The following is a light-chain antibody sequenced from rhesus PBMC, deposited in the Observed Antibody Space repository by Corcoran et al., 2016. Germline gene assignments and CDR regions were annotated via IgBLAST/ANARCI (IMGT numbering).Light chain of an antibody. CDR2: FAS. Sequence: DIQMTQSPSSLSASVGDTVTITCRASQGISNNLAWYQQKPGKAPKPLIYFASNLESGVPSRFSGMGSVTDYTLTINSLQPEDFAIYYCQQHNNYPRTFGQGTKVEI. CDR3: QQHNNYPRT. V-gene: IGKV1S14*01. CDR1: QGISNN. J-gene: IGKJ1*01.